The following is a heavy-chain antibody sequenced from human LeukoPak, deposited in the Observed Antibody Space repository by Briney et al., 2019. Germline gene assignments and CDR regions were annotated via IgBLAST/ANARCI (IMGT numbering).Heavy chain of an antibody. CDR3: ARDPYSGNYGNYYYYYMDV. Sequence: GGSLRLSCAASGFTFNTYSMNWVRQAPGKGLEWVSYIDSDSPTIYYADSVKGRFTISRDNAKNSLYLQMNSLRAEDTALYFCARDPYSGNYGNYYYYYMDVWGKGTTVTISS. D-gene: IGHD1-26*01. V-gene: IGHV3-48*01. CDR1: GFTFNTYS. J-gene: IGHJ6*03. CDR2: IDSDSPTI.